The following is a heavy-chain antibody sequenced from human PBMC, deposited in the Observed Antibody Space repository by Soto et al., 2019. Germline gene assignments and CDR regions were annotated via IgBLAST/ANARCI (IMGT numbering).Heavy chain of an antibody. CDR2: IIPILGIA. CDR3: ARDTAAGNYYYYSYMDV. D-gene: IGHD6-13*01. J-gene: IGHJ6*03. V-gene: IGHV1-69*08. CDR1: GGTFSSYT. Sequence: QVQLVQSGAEVKKPGSSVKVSCKASGGTFSSYTISWVRQAPGQGLEWMGRIIPILGIANYAQKFQGRVTITADKSTSTAYMELSSLRSEDTAVYYCARDTAAGNYYYYSYMDVWGKGTTVTVS.